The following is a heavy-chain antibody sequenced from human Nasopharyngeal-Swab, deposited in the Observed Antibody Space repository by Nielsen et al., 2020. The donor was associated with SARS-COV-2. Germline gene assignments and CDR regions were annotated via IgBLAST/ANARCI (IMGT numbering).Heavy chain of an antibody. Sequence: SVKVSCKASGGTFSSYAISWVRQAPGQGLEWMGGIIPIFGTANYAQKFQGRVTITADESTSTAYMELSSPRSEDTAVYYCARFRELSGSYGYWGQGTLVTVSS. CDR2: IIPIFGTA. D-gene: IGHD1-26*01. J-gene: IGHJ4*02. CDR3: ARFRELSGSYGY. CDR1: GGTFSSYA. V-gene: IGHV1-69*13.